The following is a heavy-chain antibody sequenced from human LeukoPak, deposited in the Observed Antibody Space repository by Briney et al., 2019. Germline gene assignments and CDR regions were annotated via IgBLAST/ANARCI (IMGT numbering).Heavy chain of an antibody. D-gene: IGHD2-2*01. Sequence: GGSLRLSCAASGFIFSSYAMSWVRQAPGKGLEWVSAISGSGGSTYYADSVKGRFTISRDNSKNTLYLQMNSLRAEDTAVYYCAKAAYCSSTSCSEEYYYYYYGMDVWGQGTTVTVSS. J-gene: IGHJ6*02. CDR2: ISGSGGST. V-gene: IGHV3-23*01. CDR3: AKAAYCSSTSCSEEYYYYYYGMDV. CDR1: GFIFSSYA.